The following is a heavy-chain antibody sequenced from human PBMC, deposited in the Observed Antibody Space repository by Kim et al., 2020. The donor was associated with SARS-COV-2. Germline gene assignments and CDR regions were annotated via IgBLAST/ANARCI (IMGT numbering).Heavy chain of an antibody. J-gene: IGHJ4*02. V-gene: IGHV5-51*01. Sequence: GESLKISCKGSGYSFTSYWIGWVRQMPGKGLEWMGIIYPGDSDTRYSPSFQGQVTISADKSISTAYLQWSSLKASDTAMYYCARPGISYSSGWYGLDYWGQGTLVTVSS. CDR3: ARPGISYSSGWYGLDY. D-gene: IGHD6-19*01. CDR2: IYPGDSDT. CDR1: GYSFTSYW.